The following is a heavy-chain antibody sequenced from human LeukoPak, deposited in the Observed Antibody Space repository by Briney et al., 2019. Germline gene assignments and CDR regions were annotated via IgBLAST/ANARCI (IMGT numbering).Heavy chain of an antibody. CDR1: GFTFSSYA. J-gene: IGHJ6*02. V-gene: IGHV3-30*01. CDR2: ISYDGSNK. CDR3: ARDRWIAAAGTYYYYYGMDV. D-gene: IGHD6-13*01. Sequence: PGRSLRLSCAASGFTFSSYAMHWVRQAPGKGLEWVAVISYDGSNKYYADSVKGRFTISRDNFKNTLYLQMNSLRAEDTAVYYCARDRWIAAAGTYYYYYGMDVWGQGTTVTVSS.